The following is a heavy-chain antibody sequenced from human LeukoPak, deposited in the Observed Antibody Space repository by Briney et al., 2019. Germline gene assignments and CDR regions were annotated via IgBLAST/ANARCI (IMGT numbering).Heavy chain of an antibody. D-gene: IGHD2-2*01. CDR1: GGSFSGYY. V-gene: IGHV4-34*01. CDR3: ARMAPADY. CDR2: INHSGST. J-gene: IGHJ4*02. Sequence: SETLSLTCAVYGGSFSGYYWSWIRQPPGKGLEWIGEINHSGSTNYNPSLKSRVTISVDTSKNQFSLKLSSVTAADTAVYYCARMAPADYWGQGTLVTVSS.